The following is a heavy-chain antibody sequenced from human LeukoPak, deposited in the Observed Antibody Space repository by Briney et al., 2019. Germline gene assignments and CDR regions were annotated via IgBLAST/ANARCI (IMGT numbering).Heavy chain of an antibody. CDR3: AKDSGYYFDY. CDR2: ISYDGSKI. V-gene: IGHV3-30-3*01. D-gene: IGHD3-22*01. Sequence: GGSPTLSCAASGFTFSSYPLHWVRQAPGKGQERVTLISYDGSKIYYADSVKGRFSISRDNSKNTLYLQMNSLRAEDTAVYYCAKDSGYYFDYWGQGILVTVSS. CDR1: GFTFSSYP. J-gene: IGHJ4*02.